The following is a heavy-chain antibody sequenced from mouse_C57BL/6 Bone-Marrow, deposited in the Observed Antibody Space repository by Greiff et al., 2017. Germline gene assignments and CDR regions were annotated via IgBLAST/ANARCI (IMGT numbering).Heavy chain of an antibody. V-gene: IGHV1-81*01. J-gene: IGHJ3*01. CDR3: ARGIYYDFTWFAY. Sequence: VQLQQSGAELARPGASVKLSCKASGYTFTSYGISWVKQRTGQGLEWSGEIYPRSGNTYYNEKFKGKATLSADKSSSTAYMELRSLTSEDSAVYFCARGIYYDFTWFAYWGQGTLVTVSA. CDR1: GYTFTSYG. D-gene: IGHD2-4*01. CDR2: IYPRSGNT.